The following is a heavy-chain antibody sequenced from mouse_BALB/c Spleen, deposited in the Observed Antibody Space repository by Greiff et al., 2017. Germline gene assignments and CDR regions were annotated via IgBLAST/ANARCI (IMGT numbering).Heavy chain of an antibody. CDR3: ARRITTVGRFDY. V-gene: IGHV1-82*01. J-gene: IGHJ2*01. CDR2: IYPGDGDT. CDR1: GYAFSSSW. Sequence: VQLQQSGPELVKPGASVKISCKASGYAFSSSWMNWVKQRPGQGLEWIGRIYPGDGDTNYNGKFKGKATLTADKSSSTAYMQLSSLTSVDSAVYFCARRITTVGRFDYWGQGTTLTVSS. D-gene: IGHD1-1*01.